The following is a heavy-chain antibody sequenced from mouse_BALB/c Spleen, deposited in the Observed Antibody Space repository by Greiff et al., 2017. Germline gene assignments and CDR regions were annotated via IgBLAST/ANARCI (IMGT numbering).Heavy chain of an antibody. CDR1: GYTFTSYW. J-gene: IGHJ2*01. CDR2: IDPSDSET. V-gene: IGHV1-69*02. CDR3: ARGATVVGYFDY. D-gene: IGHD1-1*01. Sequence: QVQLQQPGAELVKPGAPVKLSCKASGYTFTSYWMNWVKQRPGRGLEWIGRIDPSDSETHYNQKFKDKATLTVDKSSSTAYIQLSSLTSEDSAVYYCARGATVVGYFDYWGQGTTLTVSS.